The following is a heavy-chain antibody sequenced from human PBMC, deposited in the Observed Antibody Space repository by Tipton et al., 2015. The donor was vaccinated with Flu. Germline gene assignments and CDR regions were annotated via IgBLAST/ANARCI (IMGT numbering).Heavy chain of an antibody. CDR3: ACTYDNRGFDY. CDR1: GITLSTFA. J-gene: IGHJ4*02. D-gene: IGHD3-22*01. V-gene: IGHV3-53*01. Sequence: SLRLSCATSGITLSTFAMSWVRQAPGKGLEWVSVIYSDDSTNYADSVKGRFTVSRDNSKNTLYLQMNSLRAEDTALYYCACTYDNRGFDYWGQGTLVTVSS. CDR2: IYSDDST.